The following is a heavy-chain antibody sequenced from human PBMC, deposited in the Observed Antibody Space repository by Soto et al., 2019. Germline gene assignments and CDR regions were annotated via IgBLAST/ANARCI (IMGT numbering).Heavy chain of an antibody. CDR3: ASMGVGDWANYYYYYGMDV. J-gene: IGHJ6*02. CDR1: GFTFSVYA. CDR2: VTANGGST. V-gene: IGHV3-23*01. Sequence: XESLRLTCAATGFTFSVYAMTWVRQAPGKGLEWVSAVTANGGSTYSADSVKGRFTISRDNSKNTLFLQMNSLRAEDTAVYYCASMGVGDWANYYYYYGMDVWGQGTTVTVSS. D-gene: IGHD2-21*02.